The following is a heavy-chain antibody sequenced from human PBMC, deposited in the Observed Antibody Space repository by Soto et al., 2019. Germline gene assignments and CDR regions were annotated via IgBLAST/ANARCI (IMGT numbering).Heavy chain of an antibody. Sequence: GGSLRLSCAASGFPFSSYGMHWVRQAPGKGLEWVAVISYDGSNKYYADSVKGRFTISRDNSKNTLYLQMNSLRAEDTAVYYCAPWFGAFDYWGQGTLVTVSS. D-gene: IGHD3-10*01. CDR3: APWFGAFDY. CDR2: ISYDGSNK. V-gene: IGHV3-30*03. J-gene: IGHJ4*02. CDR1: GFPFSSYG.